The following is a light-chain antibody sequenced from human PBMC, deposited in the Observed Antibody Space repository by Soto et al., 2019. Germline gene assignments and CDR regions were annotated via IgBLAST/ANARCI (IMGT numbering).Light chain of an antibody. CDR1: QSVSSN. Sequence: IVMAQSPATLSVAPGERATLSCRARQSVSSNLAWYQQKPGQSPRLLIYGASTRATRIPARFSGSGSGTEFTLTISSLQSEDFAVYYCQQYNNWPLTFGGGSQVEIK. J-gene: IGKJ4*01. V-gene: IGKV3-15*01. CDR2: GAS. CDR3: QQYNNWPLT.